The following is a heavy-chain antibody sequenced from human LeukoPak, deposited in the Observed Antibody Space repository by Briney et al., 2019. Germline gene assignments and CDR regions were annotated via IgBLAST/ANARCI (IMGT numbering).Heavy chain of an antibody. D-gene: IGHD2-2*01. V-gene: IGHV3-30*03. CDR3: ARDSGAGSTSDTLDY. CDR2: ISYDGSNK. CDR1: GFTFSSYG. J-gene: IGHJ4*02. Sequence: GGSLRLSCAASGFTFSSYGMHWVRQAPGKGLEWVAVISYDGSNKYYADSVKGRFTISRDNSKNTLYLQMNSLRAEDTAVYYCARDSGAGSTSDTLDYWGQGTLVTVSS.